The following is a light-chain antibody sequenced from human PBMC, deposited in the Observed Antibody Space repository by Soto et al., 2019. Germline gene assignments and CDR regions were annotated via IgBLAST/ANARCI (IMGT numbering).Light chain of an antibody. V-gene: IGKV3-20*01. J-gene: IGKJ1*01. CDR3: QQYGKSPGT. CDR2: GSS. CDR1: QSVSSSY. Sequence: EIVLTQSPGTLSLSPGERATLSCRASQSVSSSYLAWYQQQPGQAPRLLIYGSSNRATGIPDRFSGSGSGTEFTLTISRLEPEDFAVYYCQQYGKSPGTFGQGTKVDIK.